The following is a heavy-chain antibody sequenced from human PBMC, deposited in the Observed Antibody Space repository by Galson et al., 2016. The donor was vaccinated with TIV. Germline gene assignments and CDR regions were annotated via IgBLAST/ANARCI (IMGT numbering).Heavy chain of an antibody. Sequence: PALVKPTQTLTLTCTLSGLSVDTIGVGVGWIRQPPGKALEWLALIYWDDGKRYSPSLQSRLTITKDSSKNEVVLTMTNMDPVDTATFYCVRTTGYNNGNVWSNLYYFDSWGQGTLATVSS. CDR2: IYWDDGK. CDR3: VRTTGYNNGNVWSNLYYFDS. V-gene: IGHV2-5*02. CDR1: GLSVDTIGVG. J-gene: IGHJ4*02. D-gene: IGHD1-14*01.